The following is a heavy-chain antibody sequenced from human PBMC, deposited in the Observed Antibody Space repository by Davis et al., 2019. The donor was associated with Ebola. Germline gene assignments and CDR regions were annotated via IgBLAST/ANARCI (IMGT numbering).Heavy chain of an antibody. J-gene: IGHJ4*02. Sequence: PSETLSLTCTVSGVSISRHYWSWIRQPPGKRLEWIGSIYYTGSAYYNSSLNSRVTISVDTSKNQFSLKLSSVTAADTAMYYCAERGGSVWGQGTLVTLSS. V-gene: IGHV4-59*11. CDR2: IYYTGSA. CDR3: AERGGSV. D-gene: IGHD3-16*01. CDR1: GVSISRHY.